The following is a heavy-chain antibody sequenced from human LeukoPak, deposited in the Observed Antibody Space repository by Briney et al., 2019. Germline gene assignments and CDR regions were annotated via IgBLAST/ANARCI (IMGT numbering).Heavy chain of an antibody. CDR2: INSDGSST. J-gene: IGHJ6*02. V-gene: IGHV3-74*01. CDR3: ARGPPAKPMDV. CDR1: GFTFSSYW. Sequence: GGSLRLSCAASGFTFSSYWMHWVRQAPGKGLVWVSRINSDGSSTSYADSVKGRFTISRDNAKNTLYLQTNSLRAEDTAVYYCARGPPAKPMDVWGQGTTVTVSS.